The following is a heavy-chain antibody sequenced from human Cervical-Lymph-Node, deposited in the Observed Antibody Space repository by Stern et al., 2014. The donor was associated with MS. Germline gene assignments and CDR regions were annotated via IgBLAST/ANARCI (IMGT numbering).Heavy chain of an antibody. Sequence: VQLVESGGGVVQPGRSLRLSCAASGFTFSTYGMHWVRQAPGKGLEWGAVIWSDGTNSLYSSSDNGRFTISRDNSKNTLDLQMNTLRTEDTAVYYCAREAPVEPAATDAFDIWGRGTMVAVSS. CDR2: IWSDGTNS. CDR3: AREAPVEPAATDAFDI. D-gene: IGHD2-2*01. CDR1: GFTFSTYG. J-gene: IGHJ3*02. V-gene: IGHV3-33*01.